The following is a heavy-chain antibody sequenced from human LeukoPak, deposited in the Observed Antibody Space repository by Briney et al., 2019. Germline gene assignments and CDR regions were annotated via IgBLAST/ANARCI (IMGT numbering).Heavy chain of an antibody. Sequence: GGSLRLSCAASGFTFDDYAMHWVRHAPGKGLEWVSGISWNSGSIGYADSVKGRFTISRDNAKNSLYLQMNSLRAEDTALYYCAKDIDRSINYDILTGYGDAFDIWGQGTMVTVSS. D-gene: IGHD3-9*01. CDR1: GFTFDDYA. CDR3: AKDIDRSINYDILTGYGDAFDI. CDR2: ISWNSGSI. J-gene: IGHJ3*02. V-gene: IGHV3-9*01.